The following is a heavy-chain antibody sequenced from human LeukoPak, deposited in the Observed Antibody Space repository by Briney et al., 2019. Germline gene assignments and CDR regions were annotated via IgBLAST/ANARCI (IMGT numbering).Heavy chain of an antibody. V-gene: IGHV4-31*03. J-gene: IGHJ4*02. CDR1: GGSISSGGYY. CDR3: ATIENDGRVDY. Sequence: SETLSLTCTVSGGSISSGGYYWSWIRQHPGKGLEWIGYIYYSGSTYYNPSLKSRVTISVDTSKNQFSLKLSSVTAADTAVYYCATIENDGRVDYWGQGTLVTVSS. D-gene: IGHD4-23*01. CDR2: IYYSGST.